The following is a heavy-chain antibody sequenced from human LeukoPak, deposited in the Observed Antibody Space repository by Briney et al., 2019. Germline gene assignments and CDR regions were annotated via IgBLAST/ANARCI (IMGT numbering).Heavy chain of an antibody. CDR1: GFTVSSNY. V-gene: IGHV3-53*01. Sequence: GGSLRLSCAASGFTVSSNYMSWVRQAPGKGLEWVSVIYSGGSTYYADSVKGRFTISRDNSKNTLYLQMNSLRAEDTAVYYCARDRGYDYVWGSLDYWGQGTLVTVSS. CDR2: IYSGGST. J-gene: IGHJ4*02. D-gene: IGHD3-16*01. CDR3: ARDRGYDYVWGSLDY.